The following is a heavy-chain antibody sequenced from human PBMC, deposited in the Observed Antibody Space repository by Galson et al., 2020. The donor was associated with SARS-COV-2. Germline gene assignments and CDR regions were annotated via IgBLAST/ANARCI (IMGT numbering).Heavy chain of an antibody. CDR2: IGTAGDT. CDR1: GFTFSSYD. D-gene: IGHD6-6*01. Sequence: GGSLRLSCAASGFTFSSYDMHWVRQATGKGLEWVSAIGTAGDTYYPGSVKDRFTISRENAKNSLYLQMNSLRAGDTAVYYCARGVAARLYYYYMDVWGKGTTVTVSS. V-gene: IGHV3-13*01. J-gene: IGHJ6*03. CDR3: ARGVAARLYYYYMDV.